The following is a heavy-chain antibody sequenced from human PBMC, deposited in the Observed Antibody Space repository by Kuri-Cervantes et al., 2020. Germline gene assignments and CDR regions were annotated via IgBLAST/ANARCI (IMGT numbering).Heavy chain of an antibody. CDR1: GYTFTGYY. CDR3: ARVGSMRLVGDAFDI. V-gene: IGHV1-2*02. CDR2: INPNSGGT. D-gene: IGHD6-19*01. Sequence: ASVKVSCKASGYTFTGYYMHWVRQAPGQGLEWMGWINPNSGGTNYAQKFQGRVTMTRDTSISIAYMELSRLRSDDTAVYYCARVGSMRLVGDAFDIWGQGTMVTVSS. J-gene: IGHJ3*02.